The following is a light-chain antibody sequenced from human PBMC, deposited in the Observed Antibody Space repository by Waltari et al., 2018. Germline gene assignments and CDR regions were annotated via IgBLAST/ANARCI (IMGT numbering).Light chain of an antibody. CDR3: QQYYNTPTT. V-gene: IGKV4-1*01. CDR2: WAS. J-gene: IGKJ3*01. CDR1: QSVLYSSNNKNY. Sequence: DIVMTQSPDSLAVSLGERATINCTSGQSVLYSSNNKNYLAWYQQKPGQPPKLLIYWASTRESGVPDRFSGSGSGTDFTLTISSLQAEDVAVYYCQQYYNTPTTFGPGTKVDIK.